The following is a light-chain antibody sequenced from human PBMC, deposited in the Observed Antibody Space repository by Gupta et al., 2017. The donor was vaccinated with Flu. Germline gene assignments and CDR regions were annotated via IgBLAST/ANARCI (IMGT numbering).Light chain of an antibody. CDR3: MRAKQPWT. Sequence: DVVMSQSPLSLSVTLGQAASISCRSSQSLVYKNGITYLTWFQQRPGQSPRRLIYEFFKRHYGVPDRFSSSGSVTDFTLKSSRWEAEDVRVYYCMRAKQPWTFGEGTRMEI. CDR1: QSLVYKNGITY. CDR2: EFF. J-gene: IGKJ2*02. V-gene: IGKV2-30*01.